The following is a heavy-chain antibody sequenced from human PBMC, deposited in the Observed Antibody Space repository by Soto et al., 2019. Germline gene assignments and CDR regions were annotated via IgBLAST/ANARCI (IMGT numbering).Heavy chain of an antibody. J-gene: IGHJ4*02. V-gene: IGHV4-34*01. D-gene: IGHD3-16*02. Sequence: TSETLSLTCAVYGGSFSGYYWSWIRQPPGKGLEWIGEINHSGSTNYIPSLKSRVTISVDTSKNQFSLKLSSVTAADTAVYYCARGPVYYDYIWGSYRKYYFDYWGQGTLVTVSS. CDR2: INHSGST. CDR1: GGSFSGYY. CDR3: ARGPVYYDYIWGSYRKYYFDY.